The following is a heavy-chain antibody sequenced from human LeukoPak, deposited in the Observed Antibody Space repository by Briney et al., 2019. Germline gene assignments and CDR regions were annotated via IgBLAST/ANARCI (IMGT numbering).Heavy chain of an antibody. CDR2: ISWNSGSI. CDR3: AKEAGYYGMDV. V-gene: IGHV3-9*01. Sequence: GGSLRLSCAASGFTFDGYAMHWVRQAPGKGLEWVSGISWNSGSIGYADSVKGRFTISRDNAKNSLYLQMNSLRAEDTALYYCAKEAGYYGMDVWGQGTTVTVSS. D-gene: IGHD6-13*01. CDR1: GFTFDGYA. J-gene: IGHJ6*02.